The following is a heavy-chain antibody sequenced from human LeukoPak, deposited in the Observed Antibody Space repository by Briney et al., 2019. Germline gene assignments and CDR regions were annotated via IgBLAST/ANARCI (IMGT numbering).Heavy chain of an antibody. CDR2: VNSDGFST. V-gene: IGHV3-74*03. D-gene: IGHD4/OR15-4a*01. CDR1: GFTFSRYW. CDR3: TRDYGA. Sequence: GGSLRLSCAASGFTFSRYWMHCVRQAPGKGLVWVARVNSDGFSTTYADSVKGRFTISRDNTKNTLYLQMNRLRAEDTAVYYCTRDYGAWGQGTLVTVSS. J-gene: IGHJ5*02.